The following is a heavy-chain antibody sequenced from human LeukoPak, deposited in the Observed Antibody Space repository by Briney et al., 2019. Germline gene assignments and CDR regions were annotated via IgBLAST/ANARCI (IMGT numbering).Heavy chain of an antibody. J-gene: IGHJ5*02. V-gene: IGHV1-8*01. Sequence: GASVKVSCKPSGYTFTSYDIKWVRQATGQGLEWMGWMNPNSGNTGYAQKFQGRVTTTRNTSINTAYIELSSLRSEDTAVYYCASAVWFGESEATNWFDPWGQGTLVTVSS. D-gene: IGHD3-10*01. CDR1: GYTFTSYD. CDR2: MNPNSGNT. CDR3: ASAVWFGESEATNWFDP.